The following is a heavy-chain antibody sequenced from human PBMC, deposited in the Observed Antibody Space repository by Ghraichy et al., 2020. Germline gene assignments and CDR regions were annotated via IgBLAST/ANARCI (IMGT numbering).Heavy chain of an antibody. Sequence: GGSLRLSCAASGFTFSSYWMSWVRQAPGKGLEWVANIKQDGSEKYYVDSVKGRFTISRDNAKNSLYLQMNSLRAEDTAVYYCARELYSSSQTIFDYWGQGTLVTVSS. CDR1: GFTFSSYW. CDR2: IKQDGSEK. V-gene: IGHV3-7*04. CDR3: ARELYSSSQTIFDY. D-gene: IGHD6-13*01. J-gene: IGHJ4*02.